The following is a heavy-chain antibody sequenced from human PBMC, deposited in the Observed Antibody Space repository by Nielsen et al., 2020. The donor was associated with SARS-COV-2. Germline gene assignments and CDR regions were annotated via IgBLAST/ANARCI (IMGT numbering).Heavy chain of an antibody. CDR3: VRGLQVPNGLAHR. V-gene: IGHV3-74*01. CDR2: INSDGSST. J-gene: IGHJ4*02. D-gene: IGHD3-16*01. CDR1: AFTFSTYW. Sequence: GGSLRLSCAASAFTFSTYWMHWVRQAPGKGLVWVSRINSDGSSTSYADSVKGRFTISRDNAKNTLYLQMNSLRADDTAVYYCVRGLQVPNGLAHRWGQGTLVTVSS.